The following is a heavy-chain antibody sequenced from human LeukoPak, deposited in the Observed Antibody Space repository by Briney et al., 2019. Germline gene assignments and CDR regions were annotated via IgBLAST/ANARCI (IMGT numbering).Heavy chain of an antibody. J-gene: IGHJ4*02. CDR2: IYYSGSS. Sequence: SETLSLTCTVSGGSISSYYWSWIRQPPGKGLEWIGYIYYSGSSNYNPSLKSRVTISVDTSKNQFSLKLSSVTAADTAVYYCARSHSVWTSFDYWGQGTLVTVSS. V-gene: IGHV4-59*01. CDR1: GGSISSYY. CDR3: ARSHSVWTSFDY. D-gene: IGHD3/OR15-3a*01.